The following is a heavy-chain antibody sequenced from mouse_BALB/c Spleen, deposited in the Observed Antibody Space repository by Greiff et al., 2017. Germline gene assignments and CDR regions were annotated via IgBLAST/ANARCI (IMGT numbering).Heavy chain of an antibody. CDR2: ISSGGST. CDR3: ARGSSSYYFDY. Sequence: EVMLVESGGGLVKPGGSLKLSCAASGFTFSSYAMSWVRRTPEKRLEWVASISSGGSTYYPDSVKGRFTISRDNARNILYLQMSSLRSEDTAMYYCARGSSSYYFDYWGQGTTLTVSS. J-gene: IGHJ2*01. CDR1: GFTFSSYA. V-gene: IGHV5-6-5*01. D-gene: IGHD1-1*01.